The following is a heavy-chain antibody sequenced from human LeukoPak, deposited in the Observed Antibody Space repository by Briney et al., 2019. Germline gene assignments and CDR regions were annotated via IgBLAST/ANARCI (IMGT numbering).Heavy chain of an antibody. V-gene: IGHV1-69*01. CDR1: GGTFSSYA. CDR3: ARSIVVVPAAMWHGMDV. Sequence: SVKVSCKASGGTFSSYAISWVRQAPGQGLEWMGGIIPIFGTSNYAQKFQGRVTITADESTSTAYMELSSLRSEDTAVYYCARSIVVVPAAMWHGMDVWGKGTTVTVSS. D-gene: IGHD2-2*01. CDR2: IIPIFGTS. J-gene: IGHJ6*04.